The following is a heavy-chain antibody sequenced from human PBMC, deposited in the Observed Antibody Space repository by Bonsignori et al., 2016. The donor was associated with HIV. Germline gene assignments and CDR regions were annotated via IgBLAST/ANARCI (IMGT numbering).Heavy chain of an antibody. Sequence: ASVKVSCKASGYTFTGYYMHWVRQAPGQGLEWMGWINPNSGGTNYAQKFQGRVTMTRDTSISTAYMELSRLRSDDTAVYYCARGGYSYGFTLYDAFDIWGQGTMVTVSS. CDR1: GYTFTGYY. D-gene: IGHD5-18*01. J-gene: IGHJ3*02. V-gene: IGHV1-2*02. CDR3: ARGGYSYGFTLYDAFDI. CDR2: INPNSGGT.